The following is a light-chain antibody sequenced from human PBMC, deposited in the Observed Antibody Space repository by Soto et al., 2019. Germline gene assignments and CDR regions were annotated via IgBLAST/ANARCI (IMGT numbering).Light chain of an antibody. CDR3: QQYGSSPPIT. CDR1: QSVSSSY. V-gene: IGKV3-20*01. Sequence: EIVLTQSPGTLSLSPGERATLSCRASQSVSSSYLAWYQQKPGQAPRLLIYGASSRATGIPDRFSGSGSGTDFPLTISRLAPEDFAVDYCQQYGSSPPITFGQGTRLEIK. CDR2: GAS. J-gene: IGKJ5*01.